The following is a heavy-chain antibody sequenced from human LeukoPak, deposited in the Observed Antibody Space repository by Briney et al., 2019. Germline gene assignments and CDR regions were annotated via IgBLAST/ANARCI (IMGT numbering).Heavy chain of an antibody. CDR1: GGSVTSTNW. Sequence: NPSETLSLTCGVSGGSVTSTNWWTWVRQPAGKGLEWIGEVHLDGRTNYNPSLESRLTISVDLSENHISLKLTSVTAADTAVYYCAREGGFFRPLDYSGQGTRVTVSS. CDR3: AREGGFFRPLDY. CDR2: VHLDGRT. D-gene: IGHD3-3*01. J-gene: IGHJ4*02. V-gene: IGHV4-4*02.